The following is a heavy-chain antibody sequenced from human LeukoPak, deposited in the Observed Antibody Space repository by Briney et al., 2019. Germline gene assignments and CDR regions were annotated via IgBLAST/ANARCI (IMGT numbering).Heavy chain of an antibody. D-gene: IGHD2-2*02. Sequence: GASVKVSCKASGYTFTSYYMHWVRQAPGQGLEWMGIINPSGGSTSYAQKFQGRVTMTRDTSTSTVYMELSSLRSEDTAVYYCARGGCSSTSCYKAALDYWGQGTLVTVSS. CDR2: INPSGGST. CDR1: GYTFTSYY. CDR3: ARGGCSSTSCYKAALDY. V-gene: IGHV1-46*01. J-gene: IGHJ4*02.